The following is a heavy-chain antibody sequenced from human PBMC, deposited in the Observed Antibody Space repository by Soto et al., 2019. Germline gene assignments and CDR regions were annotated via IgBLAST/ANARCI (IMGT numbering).Heavy chain of an antibody. CDR1: GFSLAGNS. CDR3: ARSLVVSHQNDASDF. D-gene: IGHD2-2*01. CDR2: INAGNGNT. V-gene: IGHV1-3*01. J-gene: IGHJ3*01. Sequence: GIPVKVSSEASGFSLAGNSRQWPHHAHGQRLEWMGWINAGNGNTKYSQKFQGRVTITRDTSASTAYMELRSLRSEDTAVYYCARSLVVSHQNDASDFWVNGSM.